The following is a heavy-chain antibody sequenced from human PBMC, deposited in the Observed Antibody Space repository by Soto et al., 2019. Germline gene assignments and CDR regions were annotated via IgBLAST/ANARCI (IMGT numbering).Heavy chain of an antibody. CDR1: GYSFSNYW. J-gene: IGHJ4*02. D-gene: IGHD2-15*01. CDR3: ARHGGGFDF. Sequence: PGESLKISCQASGYSFSNYWVGCVRQLPGKGLEWMGIIYPDDSDTRYSPSFQGQVTISADKSISTAYLHWSSLRASDTAMYYCARHGGGFDFWGQGTLVTVSS. V-gene: IGHV5-51*01. CDR2: IYPDDSDT.